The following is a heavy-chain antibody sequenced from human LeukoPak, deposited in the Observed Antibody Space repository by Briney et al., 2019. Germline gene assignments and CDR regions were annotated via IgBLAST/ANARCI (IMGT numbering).Heavy chain of an antibody. Sequence: SSETLSLTCSVSGGSVSGYYWSWIRQPPGKGLEWIGYIYYSGSINYNPSLKNRVTISVDTSKNQFSLRLSALTAADTAVYYCARGYTSGWSNWFDPWGQGTLVTVSS. J-gene: IGHJ5*02. D-gene: IGHD6-13*01. V-gene: IGHV4-59*02. CDR3: ARGYTSGWSNWFDP. CDR1: GGSVSGYY. CDR2: IYYSGSI.